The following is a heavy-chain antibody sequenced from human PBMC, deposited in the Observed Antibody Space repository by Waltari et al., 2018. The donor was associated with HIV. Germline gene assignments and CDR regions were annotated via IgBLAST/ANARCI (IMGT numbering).Heavy chain of an antibody. Sequence: VQLVESGGGSIKTGGSLRLSCAGSGFSVRNHWMDWVRQGPGKGLVWVARINRDGSTRNYADAVNGRFFISRDNSRNTVYLQLNSVKVEDTAVYFCARASHYIEFSTFDGDYYFDLWGRGTRVAVSS. D-gene: IGHD3-9*01. V-gene: IGHV3-74*01. CDR2: INRDGSTR. J-gene: IGHJ4*02. CDR1: GFSVRNHW. CDR3: ARASHYIEFSTFDGDYYFDL.